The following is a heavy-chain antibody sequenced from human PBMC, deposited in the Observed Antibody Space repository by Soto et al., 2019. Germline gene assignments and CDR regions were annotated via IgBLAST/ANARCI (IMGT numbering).Heavy chain of an antibody. CDR2: IIPIFGTA. CDR3: ARTVYGDYVPNDY. D-gene: IGHD4-17*01. CDR1: GGTFSSYA. V-gene: IGHV1-69*13. Sequence: SVKVSCKASGGTFSSYAISWVRQAPGQGLEWMGGIIPIFGTANYAQKFQGRVTITADESTSTAYMELSSLRSEDTAVYYCARTVYGDYVPNDYWGQGTLVTVSS. J-gene: IGHJ4*02.